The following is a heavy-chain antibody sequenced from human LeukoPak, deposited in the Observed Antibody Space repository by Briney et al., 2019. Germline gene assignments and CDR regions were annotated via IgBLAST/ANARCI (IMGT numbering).Heavy chain of an antibody. J-gene: IGHJ6*03. CDR3: ARVDRYHFYLDV. CDR1: GGTFRTYS. V-gene: IGHV1-69*05. Sequence: SVKVSCKASGGTFRTYSVTWARQAPGQGLEWMGGIIPIFGTPNYAQKFQGRVKVTTDDATGTAYMELSSLMSEDTAIYYCARVDRYHFYLDVWGKGTTVTVS. CDR2: IIPIFGTP.